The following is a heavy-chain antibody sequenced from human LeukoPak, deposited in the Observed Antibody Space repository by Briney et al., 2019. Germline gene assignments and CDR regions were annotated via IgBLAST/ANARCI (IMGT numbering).Heavy chain of an antibody. CDR2: VNHSGST. V-gene: IGHV4-34*01. CDR1: GGSFSGYY. J-gene: IGHJ6*03. CDR3: ARGLVSYYYYMDV. Sequence: SETLCLTCAVYGGSFSGYYWSWIRQPPGKGLEWIGEVNHSGSTNYNPSLKSRVTISVDTSKNQFSLKLSSVTAADTAVYYCARGLVSYYYYMDVWGKGTTVTVSS.